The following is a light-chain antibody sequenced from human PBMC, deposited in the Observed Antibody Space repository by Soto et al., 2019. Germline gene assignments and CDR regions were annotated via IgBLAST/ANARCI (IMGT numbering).Light chain of an antibody. CDR3: QSYDSSLSALYV. Sequence: QSVLTQPPSVSGAPGQRATISCTGSSSNIGAGYEVHWYQQLPGTAPKLLIYGNNNRPSGVPDRFSGSKSGTSASLAITGLQAEDEADYYCQSYDSSLSALYVFGTGTKVTVL. J-gene: IGLJ1*01. V-gene: IGLV1-40*01. CDR1: SSNIGAGYE. CDR2: GNN.